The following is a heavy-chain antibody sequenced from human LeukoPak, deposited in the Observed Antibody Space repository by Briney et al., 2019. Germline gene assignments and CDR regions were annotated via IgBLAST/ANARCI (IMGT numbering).Heavy chain of an antibody. D-gene: IGHD5-18*01. CDR2: IIPIFGTA. J-gene: IGHJ4*02. CDR3: ARDHNGYSYGLLHY. Sequence: SVKVSCKASGGTFSSYAISWVRQAPGQGLEWMGGIIPIFGTANYAQKFQGRVTITADESTSTAYMELSSLRSEDTAVYYCARDHNGYSYGLLHYWGQETLVTVSS. CDR1: GGTFSSYA. V-gene: IGHV1-69*13.